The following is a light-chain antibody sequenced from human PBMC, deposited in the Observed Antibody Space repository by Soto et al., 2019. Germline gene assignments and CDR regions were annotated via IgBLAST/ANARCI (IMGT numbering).Light chain of an antibody. CDR1: PSVSSY. CDR3: QHSSNWTIN. J-gene: IGKJ5*01. CDR2: DAS. V-gene: IGKV3-11*01. Sequence: EIVLTQSPATLSLSPGERATLSCRASPSVSSYLAWYQQTPGQDPRLLIYDASNMATGIPARFSGSGSGTDFTLTISTPEPEDLADYYCQHSSNWTINFGKGTRLESK.